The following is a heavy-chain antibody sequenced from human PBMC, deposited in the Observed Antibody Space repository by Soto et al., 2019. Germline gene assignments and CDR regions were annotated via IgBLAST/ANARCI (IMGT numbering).Heavy chain of an antibody. CDR1: GFTFSSYA. CDR2: ISGSGGST. V-gene: IGHV3-23*01. J-gene: IGHJ6*02. CDR3: AKDNLFDSAMAAADVVPV. D-gene: IGHD6-25*01. Sequence: GGSLRLSCAASGFTFSSYAMSWVRQAPGKGLEWVSAISGSGGSTYYADSVKGRFTISRDNSKNTLYLQMNSLRAEDTAVYYCAKDNLFDSAMAAADVVPVWGQGTTATVSS.